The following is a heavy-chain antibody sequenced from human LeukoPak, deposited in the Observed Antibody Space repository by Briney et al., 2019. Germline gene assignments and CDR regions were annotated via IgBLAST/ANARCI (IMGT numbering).Heavy chain of an antibody. D-gene: IGHD5-24*01. CDR3: ASALEMATSLGDAFDI. V-gene: IGHV3-53*01. Sequence: PGGSLRLSCAASGFTVSSNYMSWVRQAPGKGLEWVSVIYSGGSTYYADSVKGRFTISRDNSKNTLYLQMNSLRAEDTAVYYCASALEMATSLGDAFDIWGQGTMVTVSS. CDR1: GFTVSSNY. CDR2: IYSGGST. J-gene: IGHJ3*02.